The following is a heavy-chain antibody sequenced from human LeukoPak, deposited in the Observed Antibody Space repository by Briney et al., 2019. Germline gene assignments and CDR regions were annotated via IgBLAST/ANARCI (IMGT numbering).Heavy chain of an antibody. D-gene: IGHD2/OR15-2a*01. Sequence: ASVKVSCKGSGYNFDRYGVNSVRQAPGQGLEWVGWVSTYNGNTFYAQKFEGRVSMTTDTSTNTVYMDLRSLRSDDTAVYYCARDLEHCRNIICSNSAYWGQGALVTVSS. CDR1: GYNFDRYG. CDR3: ARDLEHCRNIICSNSAY. CDR2: VSTYNGNT. V-gene: IGHV1-18*04. J-gene: IGHJ4*02.